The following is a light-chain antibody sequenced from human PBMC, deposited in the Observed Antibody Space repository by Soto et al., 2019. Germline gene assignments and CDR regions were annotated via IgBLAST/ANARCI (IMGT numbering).Light chain of an antibody. CDR3: QHGYSTPLT. V-gene: IGKV1-39*01. CDR2: AAS. CDR1: QSISSY. J-gene: IGKJ4*01. Sequence: DIQMTQSPSSLSASVGYRFTITCRASQSISSYLNWYQQKPVKAPKLLIYAASTLQSGVPSSFSGSGSGTDFTLTISSLQPEDFATYFCQHGYSTPLTFGGGTTVDIK.